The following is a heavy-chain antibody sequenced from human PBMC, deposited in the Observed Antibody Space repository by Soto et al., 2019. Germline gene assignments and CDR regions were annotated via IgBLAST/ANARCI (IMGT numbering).Heavy chain of an antibody. CDR3: ARQGGEYNTMSDY. Sequence: GESLKISCKGSGYTFSKYWIRWVRQTPGKGLEWMGMIYPGDSDARYSPSFEGQVTFSVDKSINTAYLQWNSLKASDTAMYYCARQGGEYNTMSDYWGQGTLVTVSS. D-gene: IGHD3-10*01. CDR1: GYTFSKYW. CDR2: IYPGDSDA. V-gene: IGHV5-51*01. J-gene: IGHJ4*02.